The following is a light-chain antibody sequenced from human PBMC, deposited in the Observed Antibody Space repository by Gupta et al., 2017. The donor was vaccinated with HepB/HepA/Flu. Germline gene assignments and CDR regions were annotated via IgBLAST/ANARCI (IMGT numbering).Light chain of an antibody. CDR2: GKN. J-gene: IGLJ1*01. Sequence: SSELTPAPAVSVALGQTVRITCQGDSLRSYYASWYQQKPGQAPVLVIYGKNNRPSGIPDRFSGSSSGNTASLTITGAQAEDEADYYCNSRDSSGNHYVFGTGTKVTVL. CDR1: SLRSYY. V-gene: IGLV3-19*01. CDR3: NSRDSSGNHYV.